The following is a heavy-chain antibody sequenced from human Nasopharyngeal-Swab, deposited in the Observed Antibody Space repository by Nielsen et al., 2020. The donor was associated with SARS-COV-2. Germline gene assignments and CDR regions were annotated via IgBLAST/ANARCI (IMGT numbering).Heavy chain of an antibody. D-gene: IGHD1/OR15-1a*01. J-gene: IGHJ3*01. CDR2: FDPLDGEA. Sequence: ASVKVSCKVSGYTLTTAPIHWVRQGPDNGLEWMGSFDPLDGEAIYAQNFQARVPITEATSTDTAYMELSSLRSDDTAMYYCETESITGTVIYAFAFWGQGTMVTVSS. CDR3: ETESITGTVIYAFAF. CDR1: GYTLTTAP. V-gene: IGHV1-24*01.